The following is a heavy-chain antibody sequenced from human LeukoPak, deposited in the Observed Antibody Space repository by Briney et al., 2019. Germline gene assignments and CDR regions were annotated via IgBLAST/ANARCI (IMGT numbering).Heavy chain of an antibody. CDR3: ATMVRRVYFDY. Sequence: SESLSLTCTVSGYSISSGYYWSWIRQPPRKGLEWIGYIYYSGSTNYNPSLKSRVTISVDTSKNQFSLKLSSVTAADTAVYYCATMVRRVYFDYWGQGTLVTVSS. CDR1: GYSISSGYY. J-gene: IGHJ4*02. V-gene: IGHV4-61*01. CDR2: IYYSGST. D-gene: IGHD3-10*01.